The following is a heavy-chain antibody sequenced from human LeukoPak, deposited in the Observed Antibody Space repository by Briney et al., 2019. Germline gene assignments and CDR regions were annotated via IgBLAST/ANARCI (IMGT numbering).Heavy chain of an antibody. Sequence: SETLSLTCTVSGGSISSYYWSWIRQPPGKGLEWIGYIYYSGGTNYNPSLKSRVAISVDTSKNQFSLKLSSVTAADTAVCYCARADASMLQLYWGQGTLVTVSS. CDR2: IYYSGGT. V-gene: IGHV4-59*01. J-gene: IGHJ4*02. D-gene: IGHD2/OR15-2a*01. CDR1: GGSISSYY. CDR3: ARADASMLQLY.